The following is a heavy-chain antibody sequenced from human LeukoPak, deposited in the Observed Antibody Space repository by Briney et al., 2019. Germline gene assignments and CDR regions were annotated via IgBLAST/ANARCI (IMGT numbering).Heavy chain of an antibody. CDR2: INPNSGGT. D-gene: IGHD2-2*03. CDR1: GYTFTGYY. V-gene: IGHV1-2*02. CDR3: ARDRPAMDIVVVPAAKGYMDV. J-gene: IGHJ6*03. Sequence: ASVKVSCKASGYTFTGYYMHWVRQAPGQGLEWMGWINPNSGGTNYAQKFQGRVTMTRDTSISTAYMELSRLRSDDTAVYYCARDRPAMDIVVVPAAKGYMDVWGKGTTVTVSS.